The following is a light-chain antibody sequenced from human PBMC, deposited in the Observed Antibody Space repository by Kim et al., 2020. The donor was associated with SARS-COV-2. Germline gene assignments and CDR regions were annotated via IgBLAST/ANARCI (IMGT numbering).Light chain of an antibody. CDR3: QKCDSAPWT. CDR1: QDISNY. J-gene: IGKJ1*01. V-gene: IGKV1-27*01. CDR2: AAS. Sequence: GDRVTSTCRASQDISNYLAWFQLKPGKAPKLLIYAASALQPGVPSRFSGSGSGTDFTLTVTSLQPEDVATYYCQKCDSAPWTFGQGTKVEIK.